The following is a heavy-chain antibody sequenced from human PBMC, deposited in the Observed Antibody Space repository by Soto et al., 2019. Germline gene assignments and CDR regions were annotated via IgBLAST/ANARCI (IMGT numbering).Heavy chain of an antibody. Sequence: QVQLVQSGAEVKKPGASVKVSCKASGYTFTSYAMHWVRQAPEQRLEWMGWINAGNGNTKYSQKFQGRVTITRDTSASTAYMELSSLRSEDTAVYYCARDLPGWSAFDIWGLGTMVTVSS. CDR3: ARDLPGWSAFDI. D-gene: IGHD6-19*01. J-gene: IGHJ3*02. CDR1: GYTFTSYA. V-gene: IGHV1-3*01. CDR2: INAGNGNT.